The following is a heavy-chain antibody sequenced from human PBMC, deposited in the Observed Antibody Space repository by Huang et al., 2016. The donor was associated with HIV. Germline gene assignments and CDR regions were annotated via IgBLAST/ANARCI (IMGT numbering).Heavy chain of an antibody. CDR3: TTWARTSAGGN. CDR1: GFTFKDAW. D-gene: IGHD6-25*01. Sequence: EVQLVESGGGLVKPGGSLRLSCAASGFTFKDAWMSGVRQQPGKGLEGVGLIKTKDDGGTTDYAAPVKGRFSMSRDDSKNTFYLQMNSLKSEDTAVYYCTTWARTSAGGNWGQGTLVSVSS. J-gene: IGHJ4*02. CDR2: IKTKDDGGTT. V-gene: IGHV3-15*01.